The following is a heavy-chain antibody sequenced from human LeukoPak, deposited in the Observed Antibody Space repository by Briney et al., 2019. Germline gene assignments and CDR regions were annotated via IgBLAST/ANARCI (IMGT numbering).Heavy chain of an antibody. CDR3: ARAGIAVAGRGWGPSFYYYYMDV. D-gene: IGHD6-19*01. CDR1: GYTFTSYA. CDR2: IIPIFGTA. J-gene: IGHJ6*03. Sequence: SVKVSCKASGYTFTSYAMNWVRQAPGQGLEWMGGIIPIFGTANYAQKFQGRVTITADESTSTAYMELSSLRSEDTAVYYCARAGIAVAGRGWGPSFYYYYMDVWGKGTTVTISS. V-gene: IGHV1-69*13.